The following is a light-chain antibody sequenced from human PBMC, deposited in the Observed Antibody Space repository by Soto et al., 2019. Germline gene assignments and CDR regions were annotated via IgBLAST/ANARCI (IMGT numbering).Light chain of an antibody. Sequence: QSVLTQPASVSGSPGQSITISCTGTSSDVGGYNYVSWHQQHPGKVPKLMIYDVSDRPSGVSNRFSGSKAGNTASLTISGLQAEDEADYFCSSYTSSSTPYVFGTGTKVTVL. V-gene: IGLV2-14*01. J-gene: IGLJ1*01. CDR3: SSYTSSSTPYV. CDR2: DVS. CDR1: SSDVGGYNY.